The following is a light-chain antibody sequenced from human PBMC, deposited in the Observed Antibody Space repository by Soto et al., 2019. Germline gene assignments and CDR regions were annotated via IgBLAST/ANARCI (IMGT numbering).Light chain of an antibody. CDR1: QSVKSTY. Sequence: EIVLTQSPGTLSLSPGERATLSCRASQSVKSTYLAWYQQKPGQAPRLLIYGASSRATGIPDRFSGSESGTDFTVTISRLEPEDFAVYYCQQYDTSPVTFGGGTKVEIK. J-gene: IGKJ4*01. CDR3: QQYDTSPVT. CDR2: GAS. V-gene: IGKV3-20*01.